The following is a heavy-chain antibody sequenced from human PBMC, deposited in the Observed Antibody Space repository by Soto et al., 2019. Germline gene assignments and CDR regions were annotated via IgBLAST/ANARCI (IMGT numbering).Heavy chain of an antibody. CDR3: ARSRGVTNPRRPYYLHS. Sequence: QVQLQESGPGLVNPSQTLSLTCAVSGDSISKSGYYWSWIRQNQGKALAWIGYIYYSGSTFYNPSLTLLVSISLDTSKNQFSMKLTSVTVADTAVYYCARSRGVTNPRRPYYLHSWDQGTLVAAAS. CDR1: GDSISKSGYY. D-gene: IGHD4-17*01. J-gene: IGHJ4*02. V-gene: IGHV4-31*01. CDR2: IYYSGST.